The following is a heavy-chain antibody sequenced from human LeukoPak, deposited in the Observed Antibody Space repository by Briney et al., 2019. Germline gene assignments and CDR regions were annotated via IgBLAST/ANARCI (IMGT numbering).Heavy chain of an antibody. V-gene: IGHV3-23*01. CDR3: AKGPMLTAAFDI. J-gene: IGHJ3*02. Sequence: GGSLRLCCAASGFTFSSYAMSWVRQAPGKGLEWVSAISGSGGSTYYADSVKGRFTISRDNSKNTLYLQMNSLRAEDTAVYYSAKGPMLTAAFDIWGQGTMVTVSS. CDR2: ISGSGGST. D-gene: IGHD3-10*02. CDR1: GFTFSSYA.